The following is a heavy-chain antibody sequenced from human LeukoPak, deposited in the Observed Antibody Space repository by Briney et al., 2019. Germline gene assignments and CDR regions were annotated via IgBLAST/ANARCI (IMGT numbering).Heavy chain of an antibody. D-gene: IGHD3-10*01. CDR1: GFTFSSYA. Sequence: QPGGSLRLSCAASGFTFSSYAMSWVRQAPGKGLEWVSAISGSGGSTYYADSVKGRFTISRDNSKNTLYLQMNSLRAEDTAVYYCAKGALLLWFGEFPVGDYFDYWGQGTPGHRLL. CDR3: AKGALLLWFGEFPVGDYFDY. CDR2: ISGSGGST. V-gene: IGHV3-23*01. J-gene: IGHJ4*02.